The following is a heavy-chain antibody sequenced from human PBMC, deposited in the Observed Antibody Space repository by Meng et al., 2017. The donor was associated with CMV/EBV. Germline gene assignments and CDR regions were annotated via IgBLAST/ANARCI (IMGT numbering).Heavy chain of an antibody. J-gene: IGHJ6*02. D-gene: IGHD6-13*01. CDR2: ISWNSCSI. Sequence: SLKIPCAASGFTFDDYAMHRGRQAPGKGLVWVSGISWNSCSIGFEDYVKGRFTITRDNDKNSLYLQMNSMRAEDTALYYCAKSLRIAAAGPDYGMDVWGQGTTVTVSS. CDR3: AKSLRIAAAGPDYGMDV. V-gene: IGHV3-9*01. CDR1: GFTFDDYA.